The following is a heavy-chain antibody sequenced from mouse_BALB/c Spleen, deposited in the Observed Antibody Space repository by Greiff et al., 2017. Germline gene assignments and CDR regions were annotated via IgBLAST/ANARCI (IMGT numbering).Heavy chain of an antibody. V-gene: IGHV1-7*01. J-gene: IGHJ3*01. Sequence: VKLVESGAELAKPGASVKMSCKASGYTFTSYWMHWVKQRPGQGLEWIGYINPSTGYTEYNQKFKDKATLTADKSSSTAYMQLSSLTSEDSAVYYCARGELGRGFAYWGQGTLVTVSA. CDR3: ARGELGRGFAY. CDR1: GYTFTSYW. CDR2: INPSTGYT. D-gene: IGHD4-1*01.